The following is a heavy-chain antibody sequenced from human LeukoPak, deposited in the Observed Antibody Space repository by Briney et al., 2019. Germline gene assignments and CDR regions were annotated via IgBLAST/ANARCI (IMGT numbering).Heavy chain of an antibody. V-gene: IGHV3-48*04. D-gene: IGHD3-16*01. CDR1: GFTFSSYS. J-gene: IGHJ3*02. CDR3: ARTGGNDAFDI. Sequence: GGSLRLSCAASGFTFSSYSMNWVRQAPGKGLEWVSYISSSSSTIYYADSVKGRFTISRDNAKNSLYLQMNSLRAEDTAVYYCARTGGNDAFDIWGQGTMVTVSS. CDR2: ISSSSSTI.